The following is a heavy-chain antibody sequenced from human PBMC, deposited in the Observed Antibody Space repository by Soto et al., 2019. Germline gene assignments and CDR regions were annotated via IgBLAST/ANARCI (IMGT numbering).Heavy chain of an antibody. CDR1: GFTFTSSA. V-gene: IGHV1-58*02. D-gene: IGHD6-13*01. CDR2: IVVGSGNT. J-gene: IGHJ6*03. Sequence: GASVKVSCKASGFTFTSSAMQWVRQARGQRLEWIGWIVVGSGNTNYAQKFQERVTITRDMSTSTAYMELSSLRSEDTAVYYCAADPRGVQQLVTDYYYMDVWGKGTTVTVSS. CDR3: AADPRGVQQLVTDYYYMDV.